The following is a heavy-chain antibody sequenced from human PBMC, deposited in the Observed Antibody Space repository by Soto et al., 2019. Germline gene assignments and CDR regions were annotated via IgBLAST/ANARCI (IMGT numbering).Heavy chain of an antibody. CDR3: AAQYYYGSGSSLGWFAP. V-gene: IGHV1-69*01. Sequence: QVQLVQSGSGVKKPGSSVTVSCKASGGTFSSYAISWVRQAPGQGLEWMGGIIPSFGTANDAQKLQGRDTITADESTSTAYMELSSLRSEDTAVYYCAAQYYYGSGSSLGWFAPWGQGTLVTVSS. CDR1: GGTFSSYA. J-gene: IGHJ5*02. CDR2: IIPSFGTA. D-gene: IGHD3-10*01.